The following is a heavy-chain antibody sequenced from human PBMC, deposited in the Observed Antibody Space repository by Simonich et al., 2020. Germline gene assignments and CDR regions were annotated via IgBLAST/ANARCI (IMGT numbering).Heavy chain of an antibody. CDR2: ISSSSSYK. V-gene: IGHV3-21*01. Sequence: EVQLVESGGGLVKPGGSLRLSCAASGLIFSSYSMNGVRQAPGKGLELVSSISSSSSYKYYADSVKGRFTISRDNSKNSLYLQMNSLRADDTAVYYCARDVDTAMVFDYWGQGTLVTVSS. CDR1: GLIFSSYS. J-gene: IGHJ4*02. CDR3: ARDVDTAMVFDY. D-gene: IGHD5-18*01.